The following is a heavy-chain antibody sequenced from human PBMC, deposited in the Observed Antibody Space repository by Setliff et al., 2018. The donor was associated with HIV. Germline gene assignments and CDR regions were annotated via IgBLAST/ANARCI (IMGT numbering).Heavy chain of an antibody. CDR3: AKPSLGIGGGSKFDF. Sequence: LSLTCTAFGGSISSGSYYWGWIRQPPGKGLEWIGNIHFSGSTWYNPSLKSRVTIWVDTSSNQLSLKLNSVSAADTAVYYCAKPSLGIGGGSKFDFWGQGALVTVSS. CDR1: GGSISSGSYY. V-gene: IGHV4-39*01. D-gene: IGHD3-3*01. CDR2: IHFSGST. J-gene: IGHJ4*02.